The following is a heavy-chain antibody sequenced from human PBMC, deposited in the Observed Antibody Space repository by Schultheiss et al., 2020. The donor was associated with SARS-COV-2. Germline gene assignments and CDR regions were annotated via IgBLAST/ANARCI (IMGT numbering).Heavy chain of an antibody. CDR2: ISGSGGST. V-gene: IGHV3-NL1*01. CDR3: ARDPPHYYGSGSRGDI. J-gene: IGHJ3*02. D-gene: IGHD3-10*01. CDR1: GFTFSSYG. Sequence: GGSLRLSCAASGFTFSSYGMHWVRQAPGKGLEWVSAISGSGGSTYYADSVKGRFTISRDNSKNTLYLQMNSLRAEDTAVYYCARDPPHYYGSGSRGDIWGQGTMVTVSS.